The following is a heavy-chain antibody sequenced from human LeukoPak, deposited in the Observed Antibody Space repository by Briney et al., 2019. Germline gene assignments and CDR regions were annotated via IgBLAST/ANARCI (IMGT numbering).Heavy chain of an antibody. CDR2: IYYSGST. D-gene: IGHD7-27*01. V-gene: IGHV4-30-4*01. CDR3: ARTRRWGPEIDY. CDR1: GGSISSGDYY. Sequence: SETLSLTCTVSGGSISSGDYYWSWIRQPPGKGLEWIGYIYYSGSTYYNPSLKSRVTISVDTSKNQFSLKLSSVTAADTAVYYCARTRRWGPEIDYWGQGTLVTVSS. J-gene: IGHJ4*02.